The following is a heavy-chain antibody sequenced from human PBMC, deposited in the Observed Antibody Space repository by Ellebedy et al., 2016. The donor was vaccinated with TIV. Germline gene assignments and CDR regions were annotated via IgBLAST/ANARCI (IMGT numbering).Heavy chain of an antibody. D-gene: IGHD2-15*01. V-gene: IGHV3-21*01. CDR1: GFTFSNAW. Sequence: GESLKISXAASGFTFSNAWMNWVRQAPGKGLEWVSSISSSSSYIYYADSVKGRFTISRDNAKNSLYLQMNSLRAEDTAVYYCARPGRTCSGGSCYDPGYYYYGMDVWGQGTTVTVSS. J-gene: IGHJ6*02. CDR2: ISSSSSYI. CDR3: ARPGRTCSGGSCYDPGYYYYGMDV.